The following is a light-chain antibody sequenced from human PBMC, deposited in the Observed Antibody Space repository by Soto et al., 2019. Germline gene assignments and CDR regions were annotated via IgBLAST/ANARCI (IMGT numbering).Light chain of an antibody. CDR2: KAS. CDR1: QSISSW. Sequence: LSASVGDRVTITCRASQSISSWLAWYQQKPGKAPKLLIYKASSLESGVPSRFSGSGSGTEFTLTISSLQPDDFATYYCQQYENLPTFGQGTRLEIK. V-gene: IGKV1-5*03. J-gene: IGKJ5*01. CDR3: QQYENLPT.